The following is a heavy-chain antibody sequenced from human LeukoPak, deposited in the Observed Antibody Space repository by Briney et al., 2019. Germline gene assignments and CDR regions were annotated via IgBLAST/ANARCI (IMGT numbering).Heavy chain of an antibody. CDR2: IYYSGST. D-gene: IGHD3-22*01. J-gene: IGHJ6*02. CDR1: GGSFSSGGYY. V-gene: IGHV4-31*03. Sequence: SETLSPTCTVPGGSFSSGGYYWSWIRQHPGKGLEWIGYIYYSGSTYYNPSLKSRVTISVDTSKNQFSLKLSSVTAADTAVYYCARDSMHSGYGYYYYGMDVWGQGTTVTVSS. CDR3: ARDSMHSGYGYYYYGMDV.